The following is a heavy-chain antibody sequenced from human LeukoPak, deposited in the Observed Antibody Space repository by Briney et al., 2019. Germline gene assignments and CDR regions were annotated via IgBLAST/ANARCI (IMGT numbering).Heavy chain of an antibody. V-gene: IGHV1-69*13. CDR1: GGTFSSYA. CDR3: ARRDSSGYYHDAFDI. CDR2: IIPIFGTA. J-gene: IGHJ3*02. Sequence: GASVKVSCKASGGTFSSYAISWVRQAPGRGLEWVGGIIPIFGTANYAQKFQGRVTITADESTSTAYMELSSMRSEDKAVYYCARRDSSGYYHDAFDIWGQGTMVTVSS. D-gene: IGHD3-22*01.